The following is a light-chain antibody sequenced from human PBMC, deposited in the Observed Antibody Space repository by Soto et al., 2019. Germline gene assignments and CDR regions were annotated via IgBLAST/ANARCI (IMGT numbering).Light chain of an antibody. J-gene: IGKJ1*01. CDR2: AVS. V-gene: IGKV1-17*03. CDR1: QDISHY. CDR3: LQHNSYPWT. Sequence: DIQVTQSPSAMSASVGDRVTITCRASQDISHYLAWFQQKPGKVPKRLIFAVSNLESGVPSRFRGSGSGTEFTLTITSLQPEDFATYYCLQHNSYPWTLGQGTKVEIK.